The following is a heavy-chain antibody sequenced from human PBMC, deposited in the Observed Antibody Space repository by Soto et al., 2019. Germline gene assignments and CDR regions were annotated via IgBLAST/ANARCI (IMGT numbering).Heavy chain of an antibody. CDR3: ARGNTLSGIAVAGRSSNWFDP. V-gene: IGHV4-34*01. Sequence: TSETMSLTCAVYGGSFSGYYWSWIRQPPGKGLEWIGEINHSGSTNYNPSLKSRVTISVDTSKNQFSLKLSSVTAADTAVYYCARGNTLSGIAVAGRSSNWFDPWGQGTLVTVSS. D-gene: IGHD6-19*01. CDR1: GGSFSGYY. J-gene: IGHJ5*02. CDR2: INHSGST.